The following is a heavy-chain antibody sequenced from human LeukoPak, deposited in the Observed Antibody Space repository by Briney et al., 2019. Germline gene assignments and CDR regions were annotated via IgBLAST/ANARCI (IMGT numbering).Heavy chain of an antibody. V-gene: IGHV3-30*04. J-gene: IGHJ5*02. Sequence: PGGSLRLSCAASGFTFSSYAMHWVRQAPGKGLEWVAVISYDGSNKYYADSVKGRFTISRDNSKNTLCLQMNSLRAEDTAVYYCARVRIAVTNWFDPWAREPWSPSPQ. CDR2: ISYDGSNK. CDR3: ARVRIAVTNWFDP. CDR1: GFTFSSYA. D-gene: IGHD6-19*01.